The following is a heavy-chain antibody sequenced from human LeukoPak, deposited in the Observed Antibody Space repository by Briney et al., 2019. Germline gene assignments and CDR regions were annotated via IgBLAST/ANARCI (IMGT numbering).Heavy chain of an antibody. CDR1: GFTFSSYA. Sequence: PGESLRLSCAASGFTFSSYAMHWVRQAPGKGLEWVAVISYDGSNKYYADSVKGRFTISRDNSKNTLYLQMNSLRAEDTAVYYCAKYMSGYAYRGLDYWGQGTLVTVSS. CDR2: ISYDGSNK. V-gene: IGHV3-30-3*02. D-gene: IGHD5-12*01. J-gene: IGHJ4*02. CDR3: AKYMSGYAYRGLDY.